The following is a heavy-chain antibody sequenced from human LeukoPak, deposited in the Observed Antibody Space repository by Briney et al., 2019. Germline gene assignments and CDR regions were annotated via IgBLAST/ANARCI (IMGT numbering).Heavy chain of an antibody. J-gene: IGHJ4*02. D-gene: IGHD3-22*01. CDR3: ARGEYYDSSGYLGAFDY. CDR2: INPSGGST. CDR1: GYTFTSYY. V-gene: IGHV1-46*01. Sequence: ASVKVSCKASGYTFTSYYMHWVRQAPGQGLEWMGIINPSGGSTSYAQKFQGRVTMTRDMSTSTVYVELSSLRSEDTAVYYCARGEYYDSSGYLGAFDYWGQGTLVTVSS.